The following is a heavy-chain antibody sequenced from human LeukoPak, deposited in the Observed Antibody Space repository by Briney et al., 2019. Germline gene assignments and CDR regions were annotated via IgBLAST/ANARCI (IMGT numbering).Heavy chain of an antibody. Sequence: ASVKVSCKASGYTFTSYGISWVRQAPGQGLEWMGWISAHNGNTDYAQKLQGRVTMTTDTSTSTAYMELRSLRSDDTAVYYCARRNAYSSSPTYFDYWGQGTLVTVSS. V-gene: IGHV1-18*01. D-gene: IGHD6-6*01. J-gene: IGHJ4*02. CDR3: ARRNAYSSSPTYFDY. CDR2: ISAHNGNT. CDR1: GYTFTSYG.